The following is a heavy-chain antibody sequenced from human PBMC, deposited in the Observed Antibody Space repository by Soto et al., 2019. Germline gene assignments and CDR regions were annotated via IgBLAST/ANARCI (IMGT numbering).Heavy chain of an antibody. CDR1: GGSFTGYY. Sequence: TSETLSLTCAVYGGSFTGYYWSWIRQPPGKGLEWIGEINHSGSTNYNPSLKSRVTISIDSSKNQFSLKLSSVTAADTAVYYCATSYVFWSVLGVRRPYYYFDYGGKGPRVTVP. J-gene: IGHJ4*02. CDR3: ATSYVFWSVLGVRRPYYYFDY. D-gene: IGHD3-3*01. CDR2: INHSGST. V-gene: IGHV4-34*01.